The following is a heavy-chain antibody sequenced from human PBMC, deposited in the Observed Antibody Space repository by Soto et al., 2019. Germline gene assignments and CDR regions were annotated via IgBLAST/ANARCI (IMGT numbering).Heavy chain of an antibody. D-gene: IGHD3-3*01. Sequence: ASVKVSCKASGDTFANYGISWVRRAPGQGLEWMAWISAYNGNTNYAQKLQGRVTITRDTSASTAYMELSSLRSEDTAVYYCARDGLRFLAWLFPHELGEGGMDVWGQGTTVTVSS. CDR1: GDTFANYG. J-gene: IGHJ6*02. V-gene: IGHV1-18*01. CDR2: ISAYNGNT. CDR3: ARDGLRFLAWLFPHELGEGGMDV.